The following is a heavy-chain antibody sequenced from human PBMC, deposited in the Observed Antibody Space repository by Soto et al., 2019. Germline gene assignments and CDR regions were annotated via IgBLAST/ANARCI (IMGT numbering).Heavy chain of an antibody. Sequence: GGSLGLACAASGFTFDEYGLTWVRQAPGKGLEWVAGINWNGGSKGYADSVKGRFTISRDNSKNTLYLQMNSLRAEDTAVYYCAVLNSLDYWGQGT. J-gene: IGHJ4*02. D-gene: IGHD1-1*01. CDR3: AVLNSLDY. V-gene: IGHV3-20*04. CDR1: GFTFDEYG. CDR2: INWNGGSK.